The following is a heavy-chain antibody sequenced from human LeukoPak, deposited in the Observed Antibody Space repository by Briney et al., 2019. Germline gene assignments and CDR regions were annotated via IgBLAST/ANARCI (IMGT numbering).Heavy chain of an antibody. CDR1: GGSISSYY. CDR2: IYTSGST. V-gene: IGHV4-4*07. Sequence: PSETLSLTCTDSGGSISSYYWSWIRQPAGKGLEWIGRIYTSGSTNYNPSLKSRVTISVDKSKNQFSLKLSSVTAADTAVYYCARDTEGYCSGGSCYPNWFDPWGQGTLVTVSS. D-gene: IGHD2-15*01. CDR3: ARDTEGYCSGGSCYPNWFDP. J-gene: IGHJ5*02.